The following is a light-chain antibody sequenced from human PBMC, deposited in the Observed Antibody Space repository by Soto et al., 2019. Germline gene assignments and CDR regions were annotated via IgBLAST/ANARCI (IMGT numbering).Light chain of an antibody. CDR1: SGSIASNF. J-gene: IGLJ3*02. CDR2: EDN. V-gene: IGLV6-57*01. Sequence: NFMLTQPHSVSESPGKTVTISCTRSSGSIASNFVQWYQQRPGSSPTTVIYEDNQRPSGVPARFSGSIDRSSNSASLTISGLMTEDEADYYCQSYDSNNPWVFGGGTKVTVL. CDR3: QSYDSNNPWV.